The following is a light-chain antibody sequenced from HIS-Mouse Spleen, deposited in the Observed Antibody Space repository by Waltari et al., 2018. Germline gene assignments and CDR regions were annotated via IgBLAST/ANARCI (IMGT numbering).Light chain of an antibody. CDR2: WAS. J-gene: IGKJ3*01. CDR3: QQYNSTPFT. V-gene: IGKV4-1*01. Sequence: DIVMTQSPDSLAVSLGETATIDCKSSQSVLYSSNNKNYLAWYQQKPGQPPKLLIYWASSLQTGVPARFSGSGSGTDFTLTISSLQAEDVAVYYCQQYNSTPFTFGPGTKVEIK. CDR1: QSVLYSSNNKNY.